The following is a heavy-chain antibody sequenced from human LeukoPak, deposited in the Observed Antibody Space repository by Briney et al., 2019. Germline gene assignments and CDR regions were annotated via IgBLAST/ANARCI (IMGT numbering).Heavy chain of an antibody. J-gene: IGHJ5*02. D-gene: IGHD2/OR15-2a*01. CDR2: INHSGST. CDR1: GGSFSGYY. CDR3: ARNIGWFDP. Sequence: SETLSLTCAVYGGSFSGYYWSWIRQPPGKGLEWIGEINHSGSTNYNPSLKSRVTISLDTSKNKFSLKLSSVTAADTAVYYCARNIGWFDPWGQGTLVTVSS. V-gene: IGHV4-34*01.